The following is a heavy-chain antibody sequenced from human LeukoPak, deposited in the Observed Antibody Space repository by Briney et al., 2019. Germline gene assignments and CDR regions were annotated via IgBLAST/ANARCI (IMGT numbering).Heavy chain of an antibody. J-gene: IGHJ5*02. CDR1: GFTFSSYG. CDR2: TWYDGSNK. D-gene: IGHD6-13*01. V-gene: IGHV3-33*01. CDR3: ARDQREGSAAAGSNWFDP. Sequence: PGGSLRLSCAASGFTFSSYGMHWVRQAPGKGLEWVAVTWYDGSNKYYADSVKGRFTISRDNPKNTLYLQMNSLRAEDTAVYYCARDQREGSAAAGSNWFDPWGQGTLVTVSS.